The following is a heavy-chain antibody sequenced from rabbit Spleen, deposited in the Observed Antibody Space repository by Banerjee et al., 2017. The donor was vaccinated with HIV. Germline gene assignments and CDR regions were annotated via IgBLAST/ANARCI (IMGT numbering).Heavy chain of an antibody. CDR2: ILAAGGNT. D-gene: IGHD4-2*01. Sequence: QQQLEESGGGLVKPGASLTLTCTTSGFSFSSDYRIYWVRQAPGKGLEWIACILAAGGNTWYASWAKGRFTISKTSSTTVTLQMTSLTVADTAIYFCTRMRYVGYFYETLGAFDTWGPGTLVTVS. V-gene: IGHV1S45*01. CDR3: TRMRYVGYFYETLGAFDT. CDR1: GFSFSSDYR. J-gene: IGHJ2*01.